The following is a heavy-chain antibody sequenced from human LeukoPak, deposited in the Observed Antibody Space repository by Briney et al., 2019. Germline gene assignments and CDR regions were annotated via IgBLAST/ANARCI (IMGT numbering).Heavy chain of an antibody. CDR3: VRHFHGSGYVVDH. J-gene: IGHJ4*02. CDR2: IIYSGNT. Sequence: SETLSLTCTASSGSISSTSYYWGWIRQPPGRGLEWVGGIIYSGNTYYNPSLKSRVTISVDTTKNQFSLKLTSVTAADTAVYFCVRHFHGSGYVVDHWGQGTLVTVSS. D-gene: IGHD6-13*01. V-gene: IGHV4-39*01. CDR1: SGSISSTSYY.